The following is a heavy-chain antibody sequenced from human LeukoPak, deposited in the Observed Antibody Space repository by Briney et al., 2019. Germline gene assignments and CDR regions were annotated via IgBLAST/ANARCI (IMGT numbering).Heavy chain of an antibody. D-gene: IGHD3-22*01. J-gene: IGHJ4*02. CDR1: GFTFSSYW. CDR2: IKQDGSEK. V-gene: IGHV3-7*03. CDR3: GRDPAGYYYDSSGSLYDY. Sequence: PGGSLRLSCAASGFTFSSYWMSWVRQAPGKGLEWVANIKQDGSEKYYVDSVKGRFTISRDNAKNSLYLQMNSLRAEDTAVYYCGRDPAGYYYDSSGSLYDYWGQGTLVTVSS.